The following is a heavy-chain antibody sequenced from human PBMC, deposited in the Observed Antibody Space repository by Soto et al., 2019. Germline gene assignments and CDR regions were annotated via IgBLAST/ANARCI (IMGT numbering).Heavy chain of an antibody. CDR3: AKDGQWLDVHFDY. CDR1: GFTFSSSA. V-gene: IGHV3-23*01. D-gene: IGHD6-19*01. J-gene: IGHJ4*02. Sequence: GGSLRLSCTASGFTFSSSAMSWVRQAPGKGLEWVSISSASGGSTYHADSVKGRFSISRDNSKNTSYLQMTRLRTEDTAVYYCAKDGQWLDVHFDYWGQGALVTVSS. CDR2: SSASGGST.